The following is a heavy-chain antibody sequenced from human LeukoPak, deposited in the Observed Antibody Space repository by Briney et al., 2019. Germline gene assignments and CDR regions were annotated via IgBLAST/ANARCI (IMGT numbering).Heavy chain of an antibody. J-gene: IGHJ4*02. CDR3: AGSSSSWPRFDY. Sequence: PGGSLRHSCAASGFTFSDYYMSWIRQAPGKGLEWVSYISSSGSTIYYADSVKGRLTISRDNAKNSLYLQMNSLRAEDTAVYYCAGSSSSWPRFDYWGQGTLVTVSS. D-gene: IGHD6-13*01. CDR2: ISSSGSTI. CDR1: GFTFSDYY. V-gene: IGHV3-11*01.